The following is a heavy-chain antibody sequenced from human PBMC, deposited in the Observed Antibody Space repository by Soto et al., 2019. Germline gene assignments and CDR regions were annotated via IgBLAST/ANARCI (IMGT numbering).Heavy chain of an antibody. J-gene: IGHJ6*02. CDR3: ARQTPIYYDSSGYSYGMDV. CDR2: IDPSDSYT. D-gene: IGHD3-22*01. CDR1: GYSFTSYW. Sequence: LKISCKGSGYSFTSYWISWVRQMPGKGLEWMGRIDPSDSYTNYSPSFQGHVTISADKSISTAYLQWSSLKASDTAMYYCARQTPIYYDSSGYSYGMDVWGQGTTVTVSS. V-gene: IGHV5-10-1*01.